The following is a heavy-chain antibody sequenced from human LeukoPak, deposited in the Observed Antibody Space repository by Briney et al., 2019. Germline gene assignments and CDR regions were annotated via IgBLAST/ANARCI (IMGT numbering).Heavy chain of an antibody. D-gene: IGHD3-10*01. Sequence: GGTLRLSCAASGFTFSSYWMTWVRHARGKGLEGVPNLKQDGSERSYVDAVKGRFTISRDNAKNSLYLQMNSLRAEDTAVYYCAKDLPGARVPGVIGHWGQGTLVTVSS. CDR1: GFTFSSYW. CDR2: LKQDGSER. J-gene: IGHJ4*02. CDR3: AKDLPGARVPGVIGH. V-gene: IGHV3-7*05.